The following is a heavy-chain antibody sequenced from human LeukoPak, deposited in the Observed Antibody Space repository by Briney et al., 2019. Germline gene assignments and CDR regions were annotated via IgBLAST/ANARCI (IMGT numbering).Heavy chain of an antibody. CDR1: GYTFTSYY. J-gene: IGHJ6*02. V-gene: IGHV1-46*01. D-gene: IGHD4-11*01. CDR3: ARDSAVTTFYYYGMDV. Sequence: ASVKVSCKASGYTFTSYYMHWVRQAPGQGLEWMGIINPSGGSTSYAQKFQGRVTMTRDTSTSTVYMELSSLRSEDTAVYYCARDSAVTTFYYYGMDVWGQGTTVTVSS. CDR2: INPSGGST.